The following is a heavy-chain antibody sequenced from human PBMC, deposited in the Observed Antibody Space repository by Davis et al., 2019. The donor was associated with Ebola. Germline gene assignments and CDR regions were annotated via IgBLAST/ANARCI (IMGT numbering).Heavy chain of an antibody. CDR2: IVVGSGNT. CDR3: ARSWGSGSDYSMDV. Sequence: SVKVSCKASGFTFTSSAVQWVRQARGQRLEWIGWIVVGSGNTNYAQKFQERVTITRDMSTSTAYMELSSLRSEDTAVYYCARSWGSGSDYSMDVWGQGTTVTVSS. J-gene: IGHJ6*02. D-gene: IGHD1-26*01. CDR1: GFTFTSSA. V-gene: IGHV1-58*01.